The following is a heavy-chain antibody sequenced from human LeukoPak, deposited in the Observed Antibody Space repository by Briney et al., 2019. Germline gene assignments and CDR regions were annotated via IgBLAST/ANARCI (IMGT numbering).Heavy chain of an antibody. CDR3: ARKGASGWTPFLDY. D-gene: IGHD6-19*01. J-gene: IGHJ4*02. Sequence: GGSLRLSCAASGFTFSNFGMHWVRRAPGKGLEWVAVVWYDGSDKYYADSVKGRFTISRDNSKNTLDLQMNSLRAEDTAVYYCARKGASGWTPFLDYWGQGTLVTVSS. V-gene: IGHV3-33*01. CDR2: VWYDGSDK. CDR1: GFTFSNFG.